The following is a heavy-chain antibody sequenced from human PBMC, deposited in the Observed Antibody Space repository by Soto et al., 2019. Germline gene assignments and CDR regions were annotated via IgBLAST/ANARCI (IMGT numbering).Heavy chain of an antibody. J-gene: IGHJ3*02. CDR1: GFTFSTYA. CDR2: VSASGLNT. D-gene: IGHD2-21*02. V-gene: IGHV3-23*01. CDR3: ARAISGATAPNPYGYDI. Sequence: HPGGSLRLSCAASGFTFSTYAMAWVRQAPGKGLEWVSGVSASGLNTDYADPVKGRFYISRDNSKNTLSLQMNSLRVEDTAVYYCARAISGATAPNPYGYDIWGQGTMVTVSS.